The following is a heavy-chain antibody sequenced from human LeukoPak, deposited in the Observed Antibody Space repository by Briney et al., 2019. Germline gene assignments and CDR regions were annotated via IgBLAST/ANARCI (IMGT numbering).Heavy chain of an antibody. J-gene: IGHJ4*02. Sequence: GGSLRLSCAASGFTFSSYWMHWVRQAPGKGLVWVSRINSDGSSTSYADSVKGRFTISRDNAKNTLYLQMNSLRDEDTAVYYCARDFPVGATYHYWGQGTLVTVSS. D-gene: IGHD1-26*01. CDR2: INSDGSST. CDR3: ARDFPVGATYHY. V-gene: IGHV3-74*01. CDR1: GFTFSSYW.